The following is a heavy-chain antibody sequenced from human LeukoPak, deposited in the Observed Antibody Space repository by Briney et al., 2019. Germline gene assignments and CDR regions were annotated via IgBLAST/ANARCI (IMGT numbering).Heavy chain of an antibody. D-gene: IGHD6-19*01. V-gene: IGHV4-4*02. CDR1: GGSISSSNW. CDR2: IYHSGST. Sequence: SQTLSLTCAVSGGSISSSNWWSWVRQPPGKGLEWIGEIYHSGSTNYNPSLKSRVTISVDKSKNQFSLKLSSVTAADTAVYYCARGPYSSGWSFDYWGQGTLVTVSS. CDR3: ARGPYSSGWSFDY. J-gene: IGHJ4*02.